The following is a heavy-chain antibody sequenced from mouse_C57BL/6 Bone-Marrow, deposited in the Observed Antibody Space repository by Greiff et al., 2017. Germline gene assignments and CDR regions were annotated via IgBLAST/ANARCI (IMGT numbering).Heavy chain of an antibody. CDR1: GFTFSSYA. D-gene: IGHD2-3*01. CDR2: ISDGGSYT. Sequence: DVHLVESGGGLVKPGGSLKLSCAASGFTFSSYAMSWVRQTPEKRLEWVATISDGGSYTYYPDNVKGRFTISRDNAKNNLYLQMSQLKSEDTAMYYCARGWLLRGAYWGQGTLVTVSA. CDR3: ARGWLLRGAY. J-gene: IGHJ3*01. V-gene: IGHV5-4*01.